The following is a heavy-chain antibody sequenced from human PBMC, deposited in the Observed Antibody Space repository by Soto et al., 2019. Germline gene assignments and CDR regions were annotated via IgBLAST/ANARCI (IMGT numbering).Heavy chain of an antibody. CDR3: VRDKYSGYDFEL. J-gene: IGHJ5*02. CDR1: GFTFSSYS. D-gene: IGHD5-12*01. CDR2: IYYSGST. Sequence: LRRSCAASGFTFSSYSMRLSRQRPGKGLECIWYIYYSGSTYYNQSLKSRVTISVATSKNKFSLKLRSVTAAATAVYDCVRDKYSGYDFELWGQGNMVTVSS. V-gene: IGHV4-30-4*02.